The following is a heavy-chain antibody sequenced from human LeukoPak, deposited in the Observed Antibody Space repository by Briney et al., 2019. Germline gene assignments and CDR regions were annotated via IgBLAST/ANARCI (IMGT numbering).Heavy chain of an antibody. CDR1: GFTSSSYS. D-gene: IGHD3-9*01. J-gene: IGHJ4*02. CDR3: VRDHDWAFDY. CDR2: IGIGSGTS. V-gene: IGHV3-48*01. Sequence: GGAPRLSYAAAGFTSSSYSMNRGLLALWERLEWVSYIGIGSGTSSYADAVKGRFTISRDEAKNSLYLQMNSLRAEDTAVYYCVRDHDWAFDYWGLGTLVTVSS.